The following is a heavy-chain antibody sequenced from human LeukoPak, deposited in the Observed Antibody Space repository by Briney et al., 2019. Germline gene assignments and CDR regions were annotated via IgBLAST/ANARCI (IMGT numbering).Heavy chain of an antibody. CDR3: ARRDYGDIGRFDY. D-gene: IGHD4-17*01. V-gene: IGHV4-59*08. CDR1: GGSISSYY. CDR2: IYYSGST. J-gene: IGHJ4*02. Sequence: PSETLSLTCTVSGGSISSYYWSWIRQPPGKGLEWIGYIYYSGSTNYNPSLKSRVTISVDTSKNQFSLKLSSVTAADTAVYYCARRDYGDIGRFDYWGQGTLVTVSS.